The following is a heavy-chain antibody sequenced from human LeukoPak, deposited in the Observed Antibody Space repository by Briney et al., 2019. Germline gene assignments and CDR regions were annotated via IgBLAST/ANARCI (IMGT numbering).Heavy chain of an antibody. V-gene: IGHV4-30-4*08. D-gene: IGHD5-18*01. CDR2: IYYSGNT. CDR3: ARYRRSTTMGFDL. CDR1: GGSISSGGYY. Sequence: SQTLSLTCTVSGGSISSGGYYWSWIRQPPGKGLEWIGYIYYSGNTNYNPSLKSRVTISIDTSKNQFYLKLNSVTAADTAIYYCARYRRSTTMGFDLWGQGTLVTVSS. J-gene: IGHJ4*02.